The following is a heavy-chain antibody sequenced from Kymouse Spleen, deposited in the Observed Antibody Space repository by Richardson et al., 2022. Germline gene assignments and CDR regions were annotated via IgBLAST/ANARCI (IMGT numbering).Heavy chain of an antibody. D-gene: IGHD6-13*01. V-gene: IGHV4-34*01. Sequence: QVQLQQWGAGLLKPSETLSLTCAVYGGSFSGYYWSWIRQPPGKGLEWIGEINHSGSTNYNPSLKSRVTISVDTSKNQFSLKLSSVTAADTAVYYCARGREAAAPDYWGQGTLVTVSS. CDR2: INHSGST. CDR1: GGSFSGYY. J-gene: IGHJ4*02. CDR3: ARGREAAAPDY.